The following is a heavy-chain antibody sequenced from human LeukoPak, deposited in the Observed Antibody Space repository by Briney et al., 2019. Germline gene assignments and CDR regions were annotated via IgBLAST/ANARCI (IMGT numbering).Heavy chain of an antibody. D-gene: IGHD6-19*01. CDR1: GFPFSSYA. CDR3: AKDAYSSGRYFDY. Sequence: GGSLRLSCAASGFPFSSYAMSWVRQAPGKGLEWVSAISVSGGTTYYADSVKGRFTISRDNSKNTVYLQMNSLRAEDTAVYYCAKDAYSSGRYFDYWGQGTLVTVSS. CDR2: ISVSGGTT. J-gene: IGHJ4*02. V-gene: IGHV3-23*01.